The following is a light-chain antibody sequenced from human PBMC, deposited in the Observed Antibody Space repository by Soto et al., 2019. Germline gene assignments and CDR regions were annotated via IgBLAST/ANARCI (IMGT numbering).Light chain of an antibody. V-gene: IGKV1-5*01. CDR3: QQYNSYSWT. CDR1: QSISSW. CDR2: DAS. J-gene: IGKJ1*01. Sequence: DIQVTQSHSTLYASVGDRVTITCRASQSISSWLAWYQQKPGKAPKLLIYDASSLESGVPSRFSGSGSGTEFTLTISSLQPDDFATYYCQQYNSYSWTFGQGTNVDIK.